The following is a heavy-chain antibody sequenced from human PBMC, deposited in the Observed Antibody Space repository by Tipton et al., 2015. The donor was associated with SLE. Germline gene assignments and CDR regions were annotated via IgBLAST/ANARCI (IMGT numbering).Heavy chain of an antibody. CDR1: GGSISSYS. CDR3: AREFLNPVTTVHYYFDL. CDR2: IYTNENT. V-gene: IGHV4-4*07. J-gene: IGHJ2*01. D-gene: IGHD4-11*01. Sequence: TLSLTCTVSGGSISSYSWSWIRQPAGGGLEWIGRIYTNENTNYNPSLKSRVTMSVDTSKNHFSPKLISVTAADTAVYYCAREFLNPVTTVHYYFDLWGRGTLVTVSS.